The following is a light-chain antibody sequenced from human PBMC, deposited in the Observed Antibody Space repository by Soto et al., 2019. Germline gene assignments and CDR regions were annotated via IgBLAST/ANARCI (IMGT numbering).Light chain of an antibody. Sequence: EIVMTQSPATLSVSPGERATLSCRASERIYSAYLGWYQQNPGQAPRLLIYGTSSRATGIPDRFSGSGSGTDFTLTISRLEPEDFAVYYCQQYGNSPITFGQGTRLEIK. CDR2: GTS. CDR3: QQYGNSPIT. J-gene: IGKJ5*01. CDR1: ERIYSAY. V-gene: IGKV3-20*01.